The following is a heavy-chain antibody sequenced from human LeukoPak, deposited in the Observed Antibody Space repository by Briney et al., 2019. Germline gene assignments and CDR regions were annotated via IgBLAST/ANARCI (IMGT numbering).Heavy chain of an antibody. CDR3: ARYNWNSYFDY. CDR1: GFTFSSYW. D-gene: IGHD1-7*01. CDR2: IKQDGSEK. J-gene: IGHJ4*02. Sequence: GGSLRLSCAASGFTFSSYWMNWVRQAPGKGLEWGANIKQDGSEKYYVDPVKGRFTISRDNAKNSLYLQMNSLRAEDTAVYYCARYNWNSYFDYWGQGTLVTVSS. V-gene: IGHV3-7*01.